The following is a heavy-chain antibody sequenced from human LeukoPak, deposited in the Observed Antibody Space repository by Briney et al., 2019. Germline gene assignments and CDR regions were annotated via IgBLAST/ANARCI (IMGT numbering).Heavy chain of an antibody. CDR3: ARGPPYIAAAGTAFDY. V-gene: IGHV1-8*01. CDR1: GYTFTSYD. Sequence: ASVKGSCKASGYTFTSYDINWVRQATGQGLEWMGWMNPNSGNTGYAQKCQGRVTMTRNTYIRTAYMELRSLRSEDTAVYYCARGPPYIAAAGTAFDYWGQGTLVTVSS. CDR2: MNPNSGNT. J-gene: IGHJ4*02. D-gene: IGHD6-13*01.